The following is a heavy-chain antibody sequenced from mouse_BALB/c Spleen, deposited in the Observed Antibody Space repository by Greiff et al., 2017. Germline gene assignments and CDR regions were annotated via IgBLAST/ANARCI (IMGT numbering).Heavy chain of an antibody. Sequence: VKLVESGPGLVAPSQSLSITCTVSGFSLTSYGVHWVRQPPGKGLEWLGVIWAGGSTNYNSALMSRLSISKDNSKSQVFLKMNSLQTDDTAMYYCARDGGTEFAYWGQGTLVTVSA. CDR2: IWAGGST. J-gene: IGHJ3*01. V-gene: IGHV2-9*02. CDR3: ARDGGTEFAY. D-gene: IGHD3-3*01. CDR1: GFSLTSYG.